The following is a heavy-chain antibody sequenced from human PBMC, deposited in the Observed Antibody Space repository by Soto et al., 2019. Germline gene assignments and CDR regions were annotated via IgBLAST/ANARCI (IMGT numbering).Heavy chain of an antibody. V-gene: IGHV1-58*01. D-gene: IGHD2-2*02. Sequence: SVKVSCKAAGFTFTSSAVQWVRQARGQRLEWIGWIVVGSGNTNYAQKFQERVTITRDMSTSTAYMELSSLRSEDTAVYYCAADQPAAINYYGMDVWGQGTTVTVS. CDR2: IVVGSGNT. J-gene: IGHJ6*02. CDR1: GFTFTSSA. CDR3: AADQPAAINYYGMDV.